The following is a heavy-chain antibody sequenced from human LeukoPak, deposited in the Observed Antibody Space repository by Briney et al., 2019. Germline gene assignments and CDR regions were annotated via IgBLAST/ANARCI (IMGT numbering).Heavy chain of an antibody. D-gene: IGHD6-13*01. CDR1: GFTFSDYY. V-gene: IGHV3-11*04. CDR3: ARDLGSSNWYPFDY. CDR2: ISSSGSTI. J-gene: IGHJ4*02. Sequence: GGSLRLSCAASGFTFSDYYMSWIRQAPGKGLEWVSYISSSGSTIYYADSVKGRFTISRDNAEKSVYLQMNSLRAEDTAVYYCARDLGSSNWYPFDYWGQGTLVTVSS.